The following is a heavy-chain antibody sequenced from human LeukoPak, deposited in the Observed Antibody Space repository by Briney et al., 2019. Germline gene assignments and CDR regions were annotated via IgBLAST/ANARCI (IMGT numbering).Heavy chain of an antibody. J-gene: IGHJ4*02. CDR2: ISYSGST. CDR3: EGQRRYNKYYFDY. Sequence: SETLSLTCSVSGGSISSSFYYWNWIRQPPGKGLEWTGYISYSGSTYYNPSLKSRVTISVDTSKNQFSLKLSSVTAADTAVYDCEGQRRYNKYYFDYWGQGTLVTVSS. CDR1: GGSISSSFYY. V-gene: IGHV4-30-4*08. D-gene: IGHD1-1*01.